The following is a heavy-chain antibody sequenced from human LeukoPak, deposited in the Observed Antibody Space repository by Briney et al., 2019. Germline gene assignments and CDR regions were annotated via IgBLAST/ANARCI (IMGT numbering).Heavy chain of an antibody. V-gene: IGHV4-59*08. J-gene: IGHJ4*02. Sequence: SETLSLTCTVSGGSISSYYGSWIRQPPGKGLEWIGYIYYSGSTNYNPSLKSRVTISVDTSKNQFSLKLSSVTAADTAVYYCARHGAAAGTFFDYWGQGTLVTVSS. CDR2: IYYSGST. CDR3: ARHGAAAGTFFDY. CDR1: GGSISSYY. D-gene: IGHD6-13*01.